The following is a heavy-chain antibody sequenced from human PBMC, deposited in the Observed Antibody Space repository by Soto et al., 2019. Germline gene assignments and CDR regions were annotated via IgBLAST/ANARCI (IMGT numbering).Heavy chain of an antibody. Sequence: GGSLRLSCAASGFTFAVYAMHWVRQAPGKGLEWVSGISWNSGNIGYAVSVKGPFTISRDNAKNSLYLQMTSLRAENTGSYYGAKDEGRSGCGFFDYWGQGTLVTVSS. CDR3: AKDEGRSGCGFFDY. D-gene: IGHD6-19*01. J-gene: IGHJ4*01. CDR2: ISWNSGNI. CDR1: GFTFAVYA. V-gene: IGHV3-9*01.